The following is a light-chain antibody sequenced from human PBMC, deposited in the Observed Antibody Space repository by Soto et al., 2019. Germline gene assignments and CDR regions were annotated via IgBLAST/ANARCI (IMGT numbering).Light chain of an antibody. V-gene: IGKV3-11*01. CDR2: DAS. CDR1: QSVSSY. CDR3: QQRSNWPYP. Sequence: ETVLTQSPATLSLTPGERATLSFRASQSVSSYLAWYQQKPGQAPRLLIYDASNRATGIPARFSGSGSGTDFTLSISSLEPEDFAVYYCQQRSNWPYPLGQGTKVDIK. J-gene: IGKJ2*01.